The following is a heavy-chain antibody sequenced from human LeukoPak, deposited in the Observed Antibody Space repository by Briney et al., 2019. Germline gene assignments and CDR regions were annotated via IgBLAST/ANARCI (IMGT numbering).Heavy chain of an antibody. CDR2: INHSGST. J-gene: IGHJ4*02. V-gene: IGHV4-34*01. D-gene: IGHD6-6*01. Sequence: SETPSLTCAVYGGSFSGYYWSWIRQPPGKGLEWIGEINHSGSTNYNPSLKGRVTISVDTSKNQFSLKLSSVTAADTAVYYCARDGRIAARRFDYWGQGTLVTVSS. CDR3: ARDGRIAARRFDY. CDR1: GGSFSGYY.